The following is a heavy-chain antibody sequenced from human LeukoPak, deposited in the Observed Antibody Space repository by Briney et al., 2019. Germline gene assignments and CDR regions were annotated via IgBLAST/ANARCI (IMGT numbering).Heavy chain of an antibody. D-gene: IGHD2-2*02. Sequence: GGSLRLSCAASGFTFSSYAMSWVRQAPGKGLEWVSGITGSGFTTFYANSVKGRFTISRDNSKNTLYLRMNSLRAEDTAVYYCANAGFCSSTTCYNPFDHWGQGTLVTVSS. J-gene: IGHJ4*02. CDR3: ANAGFCSSTTCYNPFDH. CDR2: ITGSGFTT. CDR1: GFTFSSYA. V-gene: IGHV3-23*01.